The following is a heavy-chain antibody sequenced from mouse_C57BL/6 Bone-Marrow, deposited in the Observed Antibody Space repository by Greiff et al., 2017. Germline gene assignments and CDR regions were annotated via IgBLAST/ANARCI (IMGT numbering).Heavy chain of an antibody. CDR2: IRSKSSNYAT. Sequence: EVQVVESGGGLVQPKGSLKLSCAASGFTFNTYAMHWVRQAPGKGLEWVARIRSKSSNYATYYADSVKDRFTISRADSQSMLYLQSNNLKTEDTAMYYCGRKGDYYGSSTLSLFDVWGTGTTVTVSS. D-gene: IGHD1-1*01. CDR1: GFTFNTYA. CDR3: GRKGDYYGSSTLSLFDV. V-gene: IGHV10-3*01. J-gene: IGHJ1*03.